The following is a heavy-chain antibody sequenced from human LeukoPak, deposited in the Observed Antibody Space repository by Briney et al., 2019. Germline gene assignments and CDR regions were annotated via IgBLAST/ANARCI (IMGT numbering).Heavy chain of an antibody. V-gene: IGHV1-2*02. CDR2: INPNSGGT. CDR1: GYTFTGYY. Sequence: RASVKVSCKASGYTFTGYYMHWVLQAPGQGLEWMGWINPNSGGTNYAQKFQGRVTMTRDTSISTAYMELSRLRSDDTAVYYCARGRRWEPYYFDYWGQGTLVTVSS. CDR3: ARGRRWEPYYFDY. D-gene: IGHD1-26*01. J-gene: IGHJ4*02.